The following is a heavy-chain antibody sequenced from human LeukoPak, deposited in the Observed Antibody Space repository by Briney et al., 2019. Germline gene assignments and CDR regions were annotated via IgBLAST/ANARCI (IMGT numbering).Heavy chain of an antibody. CDR1: GFTFSNAW. V-gene: IGHV3-15*01. CDR3: VKDTGLVRGVPDY. D-gene: IGHD3-10*01. J-gene: IGHJ4*02. CDR2: IKSKTDGGTT. Sequence: KSGGSLRLSCAASGFTFSNAWMSWVRQAPGKGLEWVGRIKSKTDGGTTDYAAPVKGRFTISRDNSKSTLYLQMNSLRAEDTALYYCVKDTGLVRGVPDYWGQGTLVTVSS.